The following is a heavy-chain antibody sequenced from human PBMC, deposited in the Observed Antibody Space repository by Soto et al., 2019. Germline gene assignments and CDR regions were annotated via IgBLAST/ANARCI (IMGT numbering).Heavy chain of an antibody. CDR1: GFTFDTYW. CDR3: VRGTPTPGLDI. D-gene: IGHD1-1*01. J-gene: IGHJ6*02. CDR2: INSDGTIS. Sequence: GGSLRLSCAASGFTFDTYWMNWVRQAPGKGPEWLSGINSDGTISSYADSVKGRFTISRDNARNSFYLNMDSLRVGDTATYYCVRGTPTPGLDIWGRGTTVTVSS. V-gene: IGHV3-74*01.